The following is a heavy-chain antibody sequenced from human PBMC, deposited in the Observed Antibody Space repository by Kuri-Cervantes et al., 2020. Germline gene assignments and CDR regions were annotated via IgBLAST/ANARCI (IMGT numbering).Heavy chain of an antibody. D-gene: IGHD4-17*01. V-gene: IGHV4-39*01. J-gene: IGHJ4*02. Sequence: SETLSLTCTVSGGSISSSSYYWGWIRQPPGKGLEWIGSIYCSGSTYYNPSLKSRVTISVDTSKNQFSLKLSSVTAADTAVYYCARQSGTVTLDYWGQGTLVTVSS. CDR3: ARQSGTVTLDY. CDR2: IYCSGST. CDR1: GGSISSSSYY.